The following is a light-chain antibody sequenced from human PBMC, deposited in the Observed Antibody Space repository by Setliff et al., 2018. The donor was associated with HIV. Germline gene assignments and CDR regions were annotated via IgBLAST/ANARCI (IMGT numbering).Light chain of an antibody. CDR3: CSYAGSNISV. CDR1: SSDIGAYDY. J-gene: IGLJ1*01. Sequence: QSALTQPRSMSGSRGQSITFSCTGTSSDIGAYDYVSWYQQHPGKAPKLITYGVDKRPSGVPTRFSGFKSGNTASLTIYGLQPEDEADYFCCSYAGSNISVFGKGTKVTVL. V-gene: IGLV2-11*01. CDR2: GVD.